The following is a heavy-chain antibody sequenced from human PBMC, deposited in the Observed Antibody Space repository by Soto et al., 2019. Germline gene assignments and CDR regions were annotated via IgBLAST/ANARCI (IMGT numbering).Heavy chain of an antibody. V-gene: IGHV1-2*04. CDR2: INPNSSGT. J-gene: IGHJ3*02. Sequence: ASVKVSCKASGYTFTGYYMHWVRQAPGQGLEWMGWINPNSSGTNYAQKFQGWVTMTRDTSISTAYMELSRLRSDDTAVYYCARRAYYDSSGYYYQAFDIWGQGTMVTVSS. D-gene: IGHD3-22*01. CDR3: ARRAYYDSSGYYYQAFDI. CDR1: GYTFTGYY.